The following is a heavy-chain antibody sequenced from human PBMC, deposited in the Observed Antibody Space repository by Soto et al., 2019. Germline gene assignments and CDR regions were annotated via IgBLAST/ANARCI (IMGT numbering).Heavy chain of an antibody. CDR1: GGTFSSYA. CDR3: ARDRVVMSAFDI. D-gene: IGHD2-15*01. Sequence: ASVKLSCKASGGTFSSYAISWVRQAPGQGLEWMGGIIPIFGTANYAQKFQGRVTITADESTSTAYMELSSLRSEDTAVYYCARDRVVMSAFDIWGQGTMVTVSS. V-gene: IGHV1-69*13. CDR2: IIPIFGTA. J-gene: IGHJ3*02.